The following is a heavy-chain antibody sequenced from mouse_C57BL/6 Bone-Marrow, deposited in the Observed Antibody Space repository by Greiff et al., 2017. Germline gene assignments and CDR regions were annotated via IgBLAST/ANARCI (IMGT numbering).Heavy chain of an antibody. V-gene: IGHV1-42*01. CDR3: ARGYYYGSSYVFDY. D-gene: IGHD1-1*01. CDR2: INPSTGGT. CDR1: GYSFTGYY. Sequence: EVQLQQSGPELVKPGASVKISCKASGYSFTGYYMNWVKQSPEKSLEWIGEINPSTGGTTYNQKFKAKATLTVDKSSSTAYMQLKSLTSEDSAVXYCARGYYYGSSYVFDYWGQGTTLTVSS. J-gene: IGHJ2*01.